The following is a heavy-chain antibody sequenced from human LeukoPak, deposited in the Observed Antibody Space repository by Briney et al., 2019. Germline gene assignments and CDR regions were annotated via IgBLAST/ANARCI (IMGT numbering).Heavy chain of an antibody. CDR2: MNPNTGAT. Sequence: GASVKVSCKGSGYNFTGSYMHWVRQAPGQTLGWLGWMNPNTGATNYARRFQGRVTMTRDTSISTYYLELNSMRSDDTAVYYCARASQQRVLLGYWGQGTLVTVSS. D-gene: IGHD6-6*01. CDR3: ARASQQRVLLGY. V-gene: IGHV1-2*02. J-gene: IGHJ4*02. CDR1: GYNFTGSY.